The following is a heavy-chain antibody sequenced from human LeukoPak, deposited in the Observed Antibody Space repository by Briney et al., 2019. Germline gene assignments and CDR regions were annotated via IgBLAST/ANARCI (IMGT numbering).Heavy chain of an antibody. CDR1: GYTFTGYY. CDR3: ARNYYGSGSYYQLDY. CDR2: INPNSGGT. J-gene: IGHJ4*02. D-gene: IGHD3-10*01. Sequence: ASVKVSCKASGYTFTGYYMHWVRQAPGQGLEWMVWINPNSGGTNYAQKFQGRVTMTRDTSISTAYMELSRLRSDDTAVYYCARNYYGSGSYYQLDYWGQGTLVTVSS. V-gene: IGHV1-2*02.